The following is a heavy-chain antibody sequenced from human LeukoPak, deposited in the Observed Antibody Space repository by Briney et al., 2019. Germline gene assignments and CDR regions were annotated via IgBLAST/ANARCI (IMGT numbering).Heavy chain of an antibody. Sequence: ATVKVSCQASGYTFTTYGITWVRQAPGQGLEWMGWISPYNGNANYAQQLQNRVTMTTHTSTSTAYMELRGLRSDDTAVYYCARVYGYNSYGMFDFWGQATLVTVSA. V-gene: IGHV1-18*01. CDR1: GYTFTTYG. D-gene: IGHD4-23*01. CDR2: ISPYNGNA. CDR3: ARVYGYNSYGMFDF. J-gene: IGHJ4*02.